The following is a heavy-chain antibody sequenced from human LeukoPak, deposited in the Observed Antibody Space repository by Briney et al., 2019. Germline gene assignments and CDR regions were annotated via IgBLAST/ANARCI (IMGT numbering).Heavy chain of an antibody. Sequence: SVKVSCKASGGTFSSYAISWVRQAPGQGLEWMGRIIPILGIANYAQKFQGRVTITADKSTSTAYMELSSLRSEDTAVYYCARGGSYFDISGYYSYWGQGTLVTVSS. CDR2: IIPILGIA. D-gene: IGHD3-22*01. CDR3: ARGGSYFDISGYYSY. V-gene: IGHV1-69*04. J-gene: IGHJ4*02. CDR1: GGTFSSYA.